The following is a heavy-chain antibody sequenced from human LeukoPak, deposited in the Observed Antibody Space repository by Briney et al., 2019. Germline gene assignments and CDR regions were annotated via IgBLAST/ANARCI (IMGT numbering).Heavy chain of an antibody. Sequence: PGGSLRLSCAASGFTFSSYWMHWVRQAPGQGLVWVSRINSDGSSTSYADSVKGRFTISRDNAKNTLYLQMNSLRAEDTAVYYCARGDVERLDYWGEGTLGTVSS. J-gene: IGHJ4*02. D-gene: IGHD1-1*01. CDR2: INSDGSST. V-gene: IGHV3-74*01. CDR1: GFTFSSYW. CDR3: ARGDVERLDY.